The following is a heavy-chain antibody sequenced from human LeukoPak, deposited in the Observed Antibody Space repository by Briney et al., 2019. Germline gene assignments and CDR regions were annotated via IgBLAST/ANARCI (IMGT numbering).Heavy chain of an antibody. CDR1: GFTFSSYS. D-gene: IGHD3-3*01. CDR2: ISSSSSYI. CDR3: ASPAYYDFWSGYYDY. J-gene: IGHJ4*02. V-gene: IGHV3-21*01. Sequence: GGSLRLSCAASGFTFSSYSMNWVRQAPGKGLEWVSSISSSSSYIYYADSVKGRFTISRDNAKNSLYLQMNSLRAEDTAVYYCASPAYYDFWSGYYDYWGQGTLVTASS.